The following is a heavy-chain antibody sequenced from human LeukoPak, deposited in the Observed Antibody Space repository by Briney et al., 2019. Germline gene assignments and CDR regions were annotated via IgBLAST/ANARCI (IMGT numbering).Heavy chain of an antibody. J-gene: IGHJ4*02. V-gene: IGHV3-15*07. CDR1: GFTFSNAW. D-gene: IGHD1-26*01. Sequence: SGGSLRLSCAASGFTFSNAWMNWVRQAPGKGLECGGRIKSKTDGGTTDYAAPVKGRFTISRDASNNTLYLQMTSLKTEDTAVYYCTTGSYSENFDYWGQGTLVTVSS. CDR2: IKSKTDGGTT. CDR3: TTGSYSENFDY.